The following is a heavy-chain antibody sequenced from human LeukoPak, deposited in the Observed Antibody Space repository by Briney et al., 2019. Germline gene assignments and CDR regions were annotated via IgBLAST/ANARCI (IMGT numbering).Heavy chain of an antibody. CDR1: GLTVSKNY. V-gene: IGHV3-53*01. Sequence: PGGSLRLSCAASGLTVSKNYMSWVRQAPGKGLESVSVIYSGGSTYYAGSVRGRFTISRDNSKNTLYLQMNSLRAEDTAVYYCAKADIRSGYLLSAWGQGTLVTVSS. J-gene: IGHJ5*02. CDR2: IYSGGST. CDR3: AKADIRSGYLLSA. D-gene: IGHD3-22*01.